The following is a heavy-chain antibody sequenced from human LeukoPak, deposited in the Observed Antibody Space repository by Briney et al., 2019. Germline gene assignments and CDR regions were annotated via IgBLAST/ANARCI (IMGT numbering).Heavy chain of an antibody. Sequence: PGGSLRLSCAASGFTVSSNYMNWVRQAPGKGLEWVPVITSGGNTYYADSVKGRFTTSRDNSKNTLYVQMNSLRAEDTAIYYCARGRGYRDYDRPLDYWGQGTLATVSS. CDR1: GFTVSSNY. CDR3: ARGRGYRDYDRPLDY. V-gene: IGHV3-53*01. J-gene: IGHJ4*02. D-gene: IGHD5-12*01. CDR2: ITSGGNT.